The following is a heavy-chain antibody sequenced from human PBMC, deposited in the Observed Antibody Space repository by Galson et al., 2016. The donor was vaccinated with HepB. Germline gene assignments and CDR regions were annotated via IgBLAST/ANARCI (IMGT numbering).Heavy chain of an antibody. J-gene: IGHJ6*02. D-gene: IGHD4-17*01. CDR1: GYTFLSYG. Sequence: SAKVSCKASGYTFLSYGITWVRQAPGQGLEWMGRISVNNGNTNYAQKFQGRLMMTTDTSANTVYVELRSLTSDDTAVYYCARAYDNYGDEYFYGLDVWGQGTTVTVSS. CDR3: ARAYDNYGDEYFYGLDV. CDR2: ISVNNGNT. V-gene: IGHV1-18*01.